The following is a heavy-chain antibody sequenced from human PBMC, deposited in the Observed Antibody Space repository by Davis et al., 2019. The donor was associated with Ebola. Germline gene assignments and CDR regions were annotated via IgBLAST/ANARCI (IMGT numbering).Heavy chain of an antibody. Sequence: GGSLRLSCVVSGFTFTAYTIHWVRQAPGKGLEWVASLSSSSCYISYADSLKGRFTISRDNAKSSLYLQMNSLRTEDTAVYYCARGAGYSYDYYFDYWGQGTLVAVSS. CDR2: LSSSSCYI. CDR3: ARGAGYSYDYYFDY. V-gene: IGHV3-21*01. J-gene: IGHJ4*02. CDR1: GFTFTAYT. D-gene: IGHD5-12*01.